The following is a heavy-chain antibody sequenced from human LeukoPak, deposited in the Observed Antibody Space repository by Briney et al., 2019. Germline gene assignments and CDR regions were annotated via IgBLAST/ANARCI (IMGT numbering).Heavy chain of an antibody. Sequence: ASVKVSCKASGYTFTSYDINWVRQATGQGLEWMGWMNPNSGNTGYAQKFQGRVTMTRNTSISTAYMGLSSLRSEDTAVYYCARGERRTQKIDPWGQGTLVTVSS. J-gene: IGHJ5*02. V-gene: IGHV1-8*01. CDR2: MNPNSGNT. CDR1: GYTFTSYD. D-gene: IGHD1-1*01. CDR3: ARGERRTQKIDP.